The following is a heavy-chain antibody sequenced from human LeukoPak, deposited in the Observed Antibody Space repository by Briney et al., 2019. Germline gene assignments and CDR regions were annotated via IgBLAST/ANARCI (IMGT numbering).Heavy chain of an antibody. CDR3: ARAYYGGKPDY. J-gene: IGHJ4*02. D-gene: IGHD4-23*01. CDR1: GFTFSDYC. CDR2: ISSSSSYT. V-gene: IGHV3-11*05. Sequence: GGSLRLSCAASGFTFSDYCMSWIRQAPGKGLEWVSYISSSSSYTNYADSVKGRFTISRDNAKNSLYLQMNSLRAEDTAVYYCARAYYGGKPDYWGQGTLVTVSS.